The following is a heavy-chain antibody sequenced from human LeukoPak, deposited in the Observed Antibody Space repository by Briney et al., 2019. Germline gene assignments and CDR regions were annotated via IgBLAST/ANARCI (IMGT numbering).Heavy chain of an antibody. V-gene: IGHV1-46*01. Sequence: GASVKVSCKASGYTFTSYYMHWVRQAPGQGLEWMGIINPSGGSTSYAQKFQGRVTMTTDTSTSTAYMELSSLRSEDTAVYYCARVSKGRGSILWWQPPNYYYYYMDVWGKGTTVTISS. D-gene: IGHD2-21*01. CDR3: ARVSKGRGSILWWQPPNYYYYYMDV. CDR2: INPSGGST. J-gene: IGHJ6*03. CDR1: GYTFTSYY.